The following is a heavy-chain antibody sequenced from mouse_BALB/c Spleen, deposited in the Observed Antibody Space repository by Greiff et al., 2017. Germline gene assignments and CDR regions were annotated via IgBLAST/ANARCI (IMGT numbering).Heavy chain of an antibody. D-gene: IGHD2-1*01. Sequence: EVKLVESGGGLVQPGGSRKLSCAASGFTFSSFGMHWVRQAPEKGLEWVAYISSGSSTIYYADTVKGRFTISRDNPKNTLFLQMTSLRSEDTAMYYCAREGNSWYFDVWGAGTTVTVSS. CDR1: GFTFSSFG. CDR3: AREGNSWYFDV. V-gene: IGHV5-17*02. CDR2: ISSGSSTI. J-gene: IGHJ1*01.